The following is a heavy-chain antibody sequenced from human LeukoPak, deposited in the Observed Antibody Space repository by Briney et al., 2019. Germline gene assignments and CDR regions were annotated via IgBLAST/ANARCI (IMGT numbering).Heavy chain of an antibody. CDR2: ISWNSGSI. J-gene: IGHJ4*02. CDR1: GFTSDDYA. Sequence: GGSLRLSCAASGFTSDDYAMHWVRQAPGKGLEWVSGISWNSGSIGYTDSVKGRFTISRDNAKNSLYLQMNSLRAEDTALYYCAKDRYCSGGSCYWGAFDYWGQGTLVTVSS. D-gene: IGHD2-15*01. V-gene: IGHV3-9*02. CDR3: AKDRYCSGGSCYWGAFDY.